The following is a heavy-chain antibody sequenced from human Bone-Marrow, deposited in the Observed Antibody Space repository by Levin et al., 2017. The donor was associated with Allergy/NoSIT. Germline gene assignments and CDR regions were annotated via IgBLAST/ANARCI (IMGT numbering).Heavy chain of an antibody. V-gene: IGHV3-15*01. CDR3: TTYSSGAFHI. CDR2: IYSKTDGGTT. CDR1: GFTFSNVW. Sequence: GGSLRLSCAASGFTFSNVWMSWVRQAPGKGLEWVGRIYSKTDGGTTDYAAPVKGRFTISGDDSKTTLYLQMNSLKTEDTAVYYCTTYSSGAFHIWGQGTMVTVSS. J-gene: IGHJ3*02. D-gene: IGHD2-21*01.